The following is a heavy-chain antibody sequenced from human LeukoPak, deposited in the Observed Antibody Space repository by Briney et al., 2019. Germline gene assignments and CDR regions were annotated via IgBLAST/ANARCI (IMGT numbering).Heavy chain of an antibody. D-gene: IGHD3-3*01. V-gene: IGHV4-39*07. Sequence: SETLSLTCTVSGGSISSGGYYWGWIRQPPGKGLEWIGSIYYSGSTYYNPSLKSRITISVDTSKNQFSLKLSSVTAADTAVYYCARDITPGNYDFWSGLNWFDPWGQGTLVTVSS. J-gene: IGHJ5*02. CDR2: IYYSGST. CDR3: ARDITPGNYDFWSGLNWFDP. CDR1: GGSISSGGYY.